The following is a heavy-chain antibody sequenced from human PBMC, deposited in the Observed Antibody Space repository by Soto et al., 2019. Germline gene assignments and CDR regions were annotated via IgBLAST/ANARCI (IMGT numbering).Heavy chain of an antibody. Sequence: GSLRLSCAPAGLTLTRYSMNWVRQAPAKGLEWVSSISSTPNYLYCGDSRQGRFTIYRDNAKNSLSLGTNSLRAEDTAVYSWARESEDLTANVEYWGQGTLVTV. D-gene: IGHD1-1*01. CDR3: ARESEDLTANVEY. J-gene: IGHJ4*02. V-gene: IGHV3-21*06. CDR1: GLTLTRYS. CDR2: ISSTPNYL.